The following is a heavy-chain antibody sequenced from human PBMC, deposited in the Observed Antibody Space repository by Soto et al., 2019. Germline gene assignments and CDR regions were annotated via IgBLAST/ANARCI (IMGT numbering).Heavy chain of an antibody. Sequence: GGSLRLSCAASGFTFSSYWMHWVRQAPGKGLEWVSRINSDGSSTSYADSVKGRFTISRDNAKNTLYLQMNSLRAEDTAVYYCASSSPYSSSWYPPYYYYGMDVWGQGTTVTVSS. CDR2: INSDGSST. D-gene: IGHD6-13*01. CDR3: ASSSPYSSSWYPPYYYYGMDV. J-gene: IGHJ6*02. CDR1: GFTFSSYW. V-gene: IGHV3-74*01.